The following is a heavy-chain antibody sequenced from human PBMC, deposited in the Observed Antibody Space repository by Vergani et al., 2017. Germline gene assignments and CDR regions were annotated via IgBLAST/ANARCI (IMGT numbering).Heavy chain of an antibody. CDR3: ASDGMSPAEIDPKNAFHV. CDR2: IVRTGRT. V-gene: IGHV4-38-2*02. Sequence: QVQLQESGPRLVKPSETLSLICSVSGYSISSGYFWGWSRQSPGKGLEWLGTIVRTGRTHLSPSLKSRLTISVDTTKNQFSLRLTSATAADTAVYFCASDGMSPAEIDPKNAFHVWGQGTRVSV. D-gene: IGHD1-14*01. CDR1: GYSISSGYF. J-gene: IGHJ3*01.